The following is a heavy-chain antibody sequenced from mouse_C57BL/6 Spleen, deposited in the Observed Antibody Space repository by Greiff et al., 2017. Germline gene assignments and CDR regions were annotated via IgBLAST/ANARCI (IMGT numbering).Heavy chain of an antibody. V-gene: IGHV1-61*01. CDR1: GYTFTSYW. Sequence: VQLQQPGAELVRPGSSVKLSCKASGYTFTSYWMDWVKQRPGQGLEWIGNIYPSDSETHYNQKFKDKATLTVDKSSSTAYMQLSSLTSEDSAVYYCARGRYSNYPYWYFDVWGTGTTVTVSS. CDR3: ARGRYSNYPYWYFDV. J-gene: IGHJ1*03. D-gene: IGHD2-5*01. CDR2: IYPSDSET.